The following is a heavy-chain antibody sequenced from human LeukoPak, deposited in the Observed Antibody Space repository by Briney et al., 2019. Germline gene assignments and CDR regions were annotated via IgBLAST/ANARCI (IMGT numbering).Heavy chain of an antibody. Sequence: GGSLRLSCAASGFTFSRYWMSWVRQAPGKGLEWVANINEDGSEKYLVDSVKGRFTISRDNSKNTLYLQVSSLRAEDTAVYYCARDRWYDGSGYIAAFDYWGQGTLVTVS. D-gene: IGHD3-22*01. J-gene: IGHJ4*02. CDR1: GFTFSRYW. V-gene: IGHV3-7*01. CDR2: INEDGSEK. CDR3: ARDRWYDGSGYIAAFDY.